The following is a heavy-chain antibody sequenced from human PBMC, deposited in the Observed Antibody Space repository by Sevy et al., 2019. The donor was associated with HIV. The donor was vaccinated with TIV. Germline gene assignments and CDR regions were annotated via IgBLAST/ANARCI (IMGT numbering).Heavy chain of an antibody. J-gene: IGHJ4*02. CDR2: IKQDESEK. CDR3: AKGNSGSFDY. Sequence: GGSLRLSCAASGFSFSNYWMNWVRQAPGKGLEWVANIKQDESEKYYVASVKGRFTISRDNAKNSVYLEMNSLRPEDTAIYYCAKGNSGSFDYWGQRTLVTVSS. V-gene: IGHV3-7*01. CDR1: GFSFSNYW. D-gene: IGHD3-22*01.